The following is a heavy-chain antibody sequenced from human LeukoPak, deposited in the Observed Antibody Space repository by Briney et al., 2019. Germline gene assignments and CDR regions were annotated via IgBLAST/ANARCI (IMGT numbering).Heavy chain of an antibody. Sequence: GGSLRLSCAASGFTFSSYAMSWVRQAPGKGLEWVSAISGSGGSTYYADSVKGRFTISRDNSKNTLYLQMNSLGAEDTAVYYCANGLLWFGEWGGDSGFDYWGQGTLVTVSS. CDR3: ANGLLWFGEWGGDSGFDY. V-gene: IGHV3-23*01. J-gene: IGHJ4*02. D-gene: IGHD3-10*01. CDR2: ISGSGGST. CDR1: GFTFSSYA.